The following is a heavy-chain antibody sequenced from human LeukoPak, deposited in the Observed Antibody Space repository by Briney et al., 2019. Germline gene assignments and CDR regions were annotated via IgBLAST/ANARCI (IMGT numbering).Heavy chain of an antibody. CDR2: IIPIFGTA. D-gene: IGHD6-6*01. CDR1: GYTFTSYG. CDR3: ARDGEYSSSPGDYYFDY. Sequence: GASVKASCKASGYTFTSYGISWVRQAPGQGLEWMGGIIPIFGTANYAQKFQGRVTITADKSTSTAYMELSSLRSEDTAVYYCARDGEYSSSPGDYYFDYWGQGTLVTVSS. V-gene: IGHV1-69*06. J-gene: IGHJ4*02.